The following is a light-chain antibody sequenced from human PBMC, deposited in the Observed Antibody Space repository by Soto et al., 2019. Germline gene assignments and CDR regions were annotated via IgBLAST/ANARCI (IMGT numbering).Light chain of an antibody. J-gene: IGKJ4*01. CDR3: QQYGSSPLT. CDR2: GAS. Sequence: ESVLTQSPGTLSLYPGESATRSCLASQSVYSSLAWYQQKPGQAPRLLIYGASTRATGIPARFSGSGSGTDFTLTISRLEPEDFAVYYCQQYGSSPLTFGGGTKVDI. CDR1: QSVYSS. V-gene: IGKV3-20*01.